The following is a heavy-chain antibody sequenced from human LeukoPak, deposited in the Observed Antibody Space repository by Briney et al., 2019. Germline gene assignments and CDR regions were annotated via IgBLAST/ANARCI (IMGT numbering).Heavy chain of an antibody. Sequence: SETLSLTCAVSGGSISSSNWWSWIRQPPGKGLEWIGEIYHSGSTNYNPSLKSRVTISVDKSKTQFSLKLSSVTAADTAVYYCAKSNGYGLIDIWGQGTMVTVSS. CDR2: IYHSGST. J-gene: IGHJ3*02. V-gene: IGHV4-4*02. CDR1: GGSISSSNW. CDR3: AKSNGYGLIDI. D-gene: IGHD3-10*01.